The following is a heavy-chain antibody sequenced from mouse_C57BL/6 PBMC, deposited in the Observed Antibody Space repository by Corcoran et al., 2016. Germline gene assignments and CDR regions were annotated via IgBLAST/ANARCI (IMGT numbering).Heavy chain of an antibody. D-gene: IGHD2-1*01. V-gene: IGHV1-84*01. Sequence: QIQLQQSGPELEKPGASVKVSCKASGDTFTDYYINWVKQRPGQGLEWIGWIYPGSGNTKYNEKFKGKATLTVDTSSSTAYMQLSSLTSEDSAVYFCARSRFDYGNLFAYWGQGTLVTVSA. CDR3: ARSRFDYGNLFAY. CDR1: GDTFTDYY. CDR2: IYPGSGNT. J-gene: IGHJ3*01.